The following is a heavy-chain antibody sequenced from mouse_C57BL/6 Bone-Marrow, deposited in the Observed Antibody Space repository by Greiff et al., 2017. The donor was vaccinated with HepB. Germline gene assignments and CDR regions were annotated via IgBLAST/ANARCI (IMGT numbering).Heavy chain of an antibody. D-gene: IGHD2-4*01. CDR2: IYPGSGST. J-gene: IGHJ3*01. Sequence: VQLQQPGAELVKPGASVKMSCKASGYTFTSYWITWVKPRPGQGLEWIGDIYPGSGSTNYNEKFKSKATLTVDTSSSTAYMQLSSLTSEDSAVYYCARRGVYYDYPAWFAYWGQGTLVTVSA. V-gene: IGHV1-55*01. CDR1: GYTFTSYW. CDR3: ARRGVYYDYPAWFAY.